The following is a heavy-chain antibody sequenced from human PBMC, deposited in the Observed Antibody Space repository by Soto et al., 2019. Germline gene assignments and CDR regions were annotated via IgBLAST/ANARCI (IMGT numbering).Heavy chain of an antibody. CDR1: GGSISSYY. CDR2: IYYSGST. D-gene: IGHD3-3*01. Sequence: PSDTLSLTCTVSGGSISSYYWSWIRQPPGKGLEWIGYIYYSGSTNYNPSLKSRVTISVDTSKNQFSLKLSSVTAADTAVYYCARKNDFWSGGYYYYMDVWGKGTTVTVSS. CDR3: ARKNDFWSGGYYYYMDV. V-gene: IGHV4-59*08. J-gene: IGHJ6*03.